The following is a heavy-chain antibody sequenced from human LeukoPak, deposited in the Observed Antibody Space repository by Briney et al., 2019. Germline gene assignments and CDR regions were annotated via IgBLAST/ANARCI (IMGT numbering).Heavy chain of an antibody. Sequence: GGSLRLSCAASGFTFSSYWMHWVRHAPGGRLVWVARINDDGSRIAYADSVKGRFTISRDNAKNTLYLQMNSLRTEDTAVYYCARPPGTSPCFDYWGQGTLVTVSS. CDR1: GFTFSSYW. V-gene: IGHV3-74*01. D-gene: IGHD1-1*01. CDR3: ARPPGTSPCFDY. CDR2: INDDGSRI. J-gene: IGHJ4*02.